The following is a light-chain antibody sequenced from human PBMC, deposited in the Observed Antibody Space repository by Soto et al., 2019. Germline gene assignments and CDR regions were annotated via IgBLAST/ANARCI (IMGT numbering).Light chain of an antibody. CDR2: DVT. CDR1: SSDVGHYSY. J-gene: IGLJ2*01. V-gene: IGLV2-14*01. CDR3: SSYTGSSSYVA. Sequence: QSALTQPASVSGSPGQSITISCTGTSSDVGHYSYVSWYQQHPGKAPKLMIYDVTNRPSGVSNRFSGSKSGNTASLTISGLQAEDEADYYCSSYTGSSSYVALGGGTKLTVL.